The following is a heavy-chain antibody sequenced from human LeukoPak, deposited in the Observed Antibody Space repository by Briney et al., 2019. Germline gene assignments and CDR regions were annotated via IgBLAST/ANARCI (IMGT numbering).Heavy chain of an antibody. D-gene: IGHD5-12*01. CDR1: GFTFSRYW. J-gene: IGHJ4*02. Sequence: GGSLRLSCAASGFTFSRYWMSWVRQAPGKGLQSVAYISQDVSHKYYVDSVKGRFTISRDNAKNSLHLEMNSLRAEDTALYYCARVGYNGWNFENWGQGTLVTVSS. V-gene: IGHV3-7*01. CDR2: ISQDVSHK. CDR3: ARVGYNGWNFEN.